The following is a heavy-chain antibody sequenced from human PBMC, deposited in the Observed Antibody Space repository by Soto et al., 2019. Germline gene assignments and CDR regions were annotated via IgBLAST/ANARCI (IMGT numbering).Heavy chain of an antibody. CDR3: ARGGYCTNGVCYSFDY. V-gene: IGHV3-48*03. D-gene: IGHD2-8*01. CDR1: GFTFSSYE. Sequence: GGSLRLSCAASGFTFSSYEMNWVRQAPGKGLEWVSYISSSGSTIYYADSVKGRFTISRDNAKNSLYLQMNSLRAEDTAVYYCARGGYCTNGVCYSFDYWGQGTLVTVSS. CDR2: ISSSGSTI. J-gene: IGHJ4*02.